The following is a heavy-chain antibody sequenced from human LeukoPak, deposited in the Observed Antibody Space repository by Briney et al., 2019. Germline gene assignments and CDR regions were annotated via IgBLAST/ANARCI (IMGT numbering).Heavy chain of an antibody. CDR2: MNPNSGNT. D-gene: IGHD5-18*01. Sequence: ASVKVSCKASGYTFTSYDINWVRQATGQGLEWMGWMNPNSGNTGYAQKFQGRVTITRNTSISTAYMELSSLRSEDTAVYYCARTEESGYSYRYFGYYYYMDVWGKGTTVTVSS. CDR3: ARTEESGYSYRYFGYYYYMDV. CDR1: GYTFTSYD. J-gene: IGHJ6*03. V-gene: IGHV1-8*03.